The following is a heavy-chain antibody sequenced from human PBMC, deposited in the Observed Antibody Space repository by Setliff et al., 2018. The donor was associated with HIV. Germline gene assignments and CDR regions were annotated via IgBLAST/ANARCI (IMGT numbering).Heavy chain of an antibody. D-gene: IGHD3-3*01. CDR1: GYTFTSY. Sequence: ASVKVSCKASGYTFTSYIHWVRQAPGQGLECMGMINPSGGGTSYAQKFQGRVTMTRDTSTSTVYMELSSLRSGDTAVYYCATWPDFWSGYPNYHYYYYMDVWGKGTTVTSP. J-gene: IGHJ6*03. CDR2: INPSGGGT. CDR3: ATWPDFWSGYPNYHYYYYMDV. V-gene: IGHV1-46*01.